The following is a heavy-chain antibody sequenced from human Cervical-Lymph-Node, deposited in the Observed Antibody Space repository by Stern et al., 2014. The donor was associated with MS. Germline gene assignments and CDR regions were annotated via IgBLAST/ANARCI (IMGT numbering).Heavy chain of an antibody. CDR1: GFTFSIYW. J-gene: IGHJ4*02. V-gene: IGHV5-51*01. Sequence: EVQLVQSGAELIRPGESLKISCKGSGFTFSIYWIAWVRQMPGKGLEWMGILYPCYSETRYSPSFQGQVNNSADEEHSTAIMQLRSLNASDTAMYFCARQTTAWASDVWGQGTLVTVSS. CDR3: ARQTTAWASDV. D-gene: IGHD1-14*01. CDR2: LYPCYSET.